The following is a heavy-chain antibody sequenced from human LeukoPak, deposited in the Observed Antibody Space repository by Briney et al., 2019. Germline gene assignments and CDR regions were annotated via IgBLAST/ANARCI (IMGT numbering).Heavy chain of an antibody. Sequence: SETLSLTCAVYGGSFSGYYWSWIRQPPGKGLEWIGEINHSGSTNYNPSLKSRVTISVDTSKNQFSLKLSSVTAADTAVYYCARGWGRDAFDIWGQGTMVTVSS. CDR1: GGSFSGYY. CDR3: ARGWGRDAFDI. CDR2: INHSGST. J-gene: IGHJ3*02. D-gene: IGHD3-16*01. V-gene: IGHV4-34*01.